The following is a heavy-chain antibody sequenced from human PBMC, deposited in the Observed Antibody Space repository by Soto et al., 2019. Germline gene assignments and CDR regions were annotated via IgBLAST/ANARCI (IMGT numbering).Heavy chain of an antibody. Sequence: PGGSLRLSCAASGFTFSSYAMSWVRQAPGKGLEWVSVISGSGGSTYYADSVKGRFTISRDNSKNTLYLQMNSLRAEDTAVYYCANAFPPYPEIVAGDALDIRGPETRATISS. J-gene: IGHJ6*01. CDR1: GFTFSSYA. CDR2: ISGSGGST. V-gene: IGHV3-23*01. CDR3: ANAFPPYPEIVAGDALDI. D-gene: IGHD2-21*01.